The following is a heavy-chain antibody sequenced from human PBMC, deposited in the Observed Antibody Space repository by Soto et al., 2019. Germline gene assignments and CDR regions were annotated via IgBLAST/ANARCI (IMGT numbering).Heavy chain of an antibody. CDR2: IIPVFGTV. J-gene: IGHJ5*02. V-gene: IGHV1-69*01. D-gene: IGHD6-13*01. CDR3: AIDTPYTNSFSNWFDP. Sequence: QVRLVQSGAEVKKPGSSVKVSCKASGGTFSNYAITWLRLAPGQGLEWLGGIIPVFGTVNYAQKFQGRVTIPADASASTAYTELNRLRSEDTAVYYCAIDTPYTNSFSNWFDPWGQGTLVIVS. CDR1: GGTFSNYA.